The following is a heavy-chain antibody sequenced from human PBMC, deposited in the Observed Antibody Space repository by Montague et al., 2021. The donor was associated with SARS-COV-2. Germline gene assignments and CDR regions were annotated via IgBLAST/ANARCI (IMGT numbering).Heavy chain of an antibody. D-gene: IGHD1-1*01. V-gene: IGHV4-59*01. Sequence: SETLSLTCTVSGGSISGYYWTWMRQPPGKGLEWLGHIYYTGSTKYNPSLKSRVTISIDTPKNQFSLKLRSVTAADTAVYFCARAQTTVFIANCVNYFDYWGQGALVTVSS. J-gene: IGHJ4*02. CDR1: GGSISGYY. CDR3: ARAQTTVFIANCVNYFDY. CDR2: IYYTGST.